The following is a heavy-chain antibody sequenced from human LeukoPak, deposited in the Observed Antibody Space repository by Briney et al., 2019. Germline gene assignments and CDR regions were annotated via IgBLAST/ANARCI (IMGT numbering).Heavy chain of an antibody. CDR3: VRGGRDLVLY. CDR1: GGSISSYY. Sequence: SETLSLTCTVSGGSISSYYWSWIRQPPGKGLEWIGYVYYNGSTNYNPSQKSRVTISVDTSKNQFSLELSSVTAAHTAVYYCVRGGRDLVLYWGQGTLDTVSS. CDR2: VYYNGST. D-gene: IGHD2-8*01. V-gene: IGHV4-59*08. J-gene: IGHJ4*02.